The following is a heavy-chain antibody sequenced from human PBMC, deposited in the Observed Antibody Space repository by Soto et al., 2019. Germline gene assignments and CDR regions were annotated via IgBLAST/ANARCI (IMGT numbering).Heavy chain of an antibody. CDR2: ITASNGNT. CDR1: GFTFTGFG. V-gene: IGHV1-18*04. D-gene: IGHD5-18*01. J-gene: IGHJ2*01. CDR3: ARGYSYGSYWYFDL. Sequence: QLQLVQSGTEVKNPGASVKVSCKASGFTFTGFGITWVRQAPGQGLEWMGWITASNGNTDYAQNLQGRVTMTTDTYTVTAYMELWRLRSDDTAVYYWARGYSYGSYWYFDLWGRGTLVTVSS.